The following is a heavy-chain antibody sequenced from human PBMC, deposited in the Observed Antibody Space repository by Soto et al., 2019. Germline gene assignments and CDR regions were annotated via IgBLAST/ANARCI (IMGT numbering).Heavy chain of an antibody. V-gene: IGHV3-23*01. Sequence: GSLRLSCAASGFTFGSYAMSWVRQAPGKGLEWVSGISDSGGSTYYADSVKGRFTISRDNSKNTLYLQMNSLRAEDTAVYYCAKGTYYYGSAPYYFDYWGQGTLVTVSS. CDR2: ISDSGGST. CDR3: AKGTYYYGSAPYYFDY. D-gene: IGHD3-10*01. J-gene: IGHJ4*02. CDR1: GFTFGSYA.